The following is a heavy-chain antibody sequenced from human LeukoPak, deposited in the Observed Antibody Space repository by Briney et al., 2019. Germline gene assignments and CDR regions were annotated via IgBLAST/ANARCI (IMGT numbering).Heavy chain of an antibody. D-gene: IGHD3/OR15-3a*01. CDR1: GGSISSYY. J-gene: IGHJ4*02. CDR3: AGHEDCGPRTFDY. Sequence: SETLSLTCTVSGGSISSYYWSWIRQPPGKGLEWIGYIYYSGSTNYNPSLKSRVTISVDTSKNQFSLKLSSVTAADAAVYYCAGHEDCGPRTFDYWGQGTLVTVSS. CDR2: IYYSGST. V-gene: IGHV4-59*08.